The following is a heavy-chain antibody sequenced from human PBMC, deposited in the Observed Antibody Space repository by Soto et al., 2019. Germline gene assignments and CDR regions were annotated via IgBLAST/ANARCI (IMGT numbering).Heavy chain of an antibody. Sequence: GQSLKISCKASGYMFTTTWIGWVRQMPGQRLEWMGIIYPGDYDTRYSPSFPGDVTISADKSISTAYLQWSSLKASDTAMYYCARQELFSAIYGMDVWGQGTTVTVSS. CDR3: ARQELFSAIYGMDV. J-gene: IGHJ6*02. CDR1: GYMFTTTW. D-gene: IGHD1-26*01. V-gene: IGHV5-51*01. CDR2: IYPGDYDT.